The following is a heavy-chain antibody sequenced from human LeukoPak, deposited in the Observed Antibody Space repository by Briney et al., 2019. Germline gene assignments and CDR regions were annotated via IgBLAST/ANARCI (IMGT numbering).Heavy chain of an antibody. CDR1: GGSISSGSYY. J-gene: IGHJ1*01. D-gene: IGHD3-22*01. V-gene: IGHV4-61*01. Sequence: SETLSLTCTVSGGSISSGSYYWSWIRQPPGKGLEWIGYIYYSGSTNYNPSLKSRVTISVDTSKNQFSLKLSSVTAADTAVYYCARESKSGYYYPGYFQHWGQGTLVTVSS. CDR3: ARESKSGYYYPGYFQH. CDR2: IYYSGST.